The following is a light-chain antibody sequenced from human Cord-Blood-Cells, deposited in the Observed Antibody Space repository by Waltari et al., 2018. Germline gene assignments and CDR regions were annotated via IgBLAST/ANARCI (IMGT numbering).Light chain of an antibody. CDR3: QQYGSSPLT. Sequence: EIVLTQSPGTLSLSPGERATLSCRASQSVRRSYLAWYQKKPGKAPRLLIYGASRRATGIPDRFSGSGSGTDFTLTISRLEPEDFAVYYCQQYGSSPLTFGGGTKVESK. J-gene: IGKJ4*01. CDR2: GAS. V-gene: IGKV3-20*01. CDR1: QSVRRSY.